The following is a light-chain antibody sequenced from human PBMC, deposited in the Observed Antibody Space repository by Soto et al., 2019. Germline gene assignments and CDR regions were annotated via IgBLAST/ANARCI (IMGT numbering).Light chain of an antibody. CDR2: AAS. CDR1: ENIFKF. Sequence: DILLIQSPATLSASVGDRITITCRASENIFKFLAWYQQRSGSAPKLVIYAASDLEKGVPSRFSGSGSGTEFSLTIDNLQPNDSATYFCQHYHSQSITFGGGTQVDVK. V-gene: IGKV1-5*01. CDR3: QHYHSQSIT. J-gene: IGKJ4*01.